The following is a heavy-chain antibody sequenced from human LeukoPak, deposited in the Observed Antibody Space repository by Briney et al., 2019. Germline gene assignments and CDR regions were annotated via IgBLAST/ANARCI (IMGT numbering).Heavy chain of an antibody. CDR2: IYTSGST. V-gene: IGHV4-4*07. D-gene: IGHD2-2*01. J-gene: IGHJ4*02. CDR1: GGSISSYY. CDR3: ARRGYCSSTSCYAASRGSDY. Sequence: SETLSLTCTVSGGSISSYYWSWIRQPAGKGLEWIGRIYTSGSTNYNPSLKSRVTMSVDTSKNQFSLKLSSVTAADTAVYYCARRGYCSSTSCYAASRGSDYWGQGTLVTVSS.